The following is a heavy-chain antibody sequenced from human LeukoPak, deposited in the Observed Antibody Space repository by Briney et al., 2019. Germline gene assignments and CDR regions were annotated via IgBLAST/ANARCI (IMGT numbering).Heavy chain of an antibody. V-gene: IGHV1-2*02. D-gene: IGHD2/OR15-2a*01. CDR1: GYTFTGYY. Sequence: ASVKVSCKASGYTFTGYYMHWVRQAPGQGLEWMGWINPNSGGTNYAQKFQGRVTMTRDTSISTAYMELSRLRSDDTAVYYCARAPKYGFTFDYWGQGTPVTVSS. J-gene: IGHJ4*02. CDR2: INPNSGGT. CDR3: ARAPKYGFTFDY.